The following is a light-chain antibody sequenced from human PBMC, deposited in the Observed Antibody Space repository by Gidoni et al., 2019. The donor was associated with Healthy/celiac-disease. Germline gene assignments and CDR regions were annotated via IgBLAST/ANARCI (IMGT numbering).Light chain of an antibody. J-gene: IGKJ5*01. Sequence: EILLSQSPGTLSLSPGERATLSFRASQSVSSSYLDWYQQKPGQAPRLLIYGASSRATGIPDRFSGSGSGTDFTLTISRLEPEDFAVYYCQQYGSSPPITFGQGTRLEIK. V-gene: IGKV3-20*01. CDR3: QQYGSSPPIT. CDR1: QSVSSSY. CDR2: GAS.